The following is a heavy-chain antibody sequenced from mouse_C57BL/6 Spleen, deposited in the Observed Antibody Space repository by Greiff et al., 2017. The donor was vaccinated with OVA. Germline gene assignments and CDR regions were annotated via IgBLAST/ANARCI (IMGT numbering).Heavy chain of an antibody. CDR2: ISDGGSYT. CDR1: GFTFSSYA. J-gene: IGHJ3*01. D-gene: IGHD1-1*01. Sequence: EVHLVESGGGLVKPGGSLKLSCAASGFTFSSYAMSWVRQTPEKRLEWVATISDGGSYTYYPDNVKGRFTISRDNAKNNLYLQMSHLKSEDTAMYYCARDGYGSSYARFAYWGQGTLVTVSA. V-gene: IGHV5-4*01. CDR3: ARDGYGSSYARFAY.